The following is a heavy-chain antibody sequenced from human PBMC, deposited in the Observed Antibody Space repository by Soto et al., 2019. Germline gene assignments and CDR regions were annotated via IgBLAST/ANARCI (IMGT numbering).Heavy chain of an antibody. CDR1: GGSISSYY. CDR3: ARGIHLWRITYYFDY. D-gene: IGHD5-18*01. V-gene: IGHV4-59*01. J-gene: IGHJ4*02. Sequence: QVQLQESGPGLVKPSETLSLTCTVSGGSISSYYWSWIRQPPGKGLEWIGYIYYSGSTNYNPSLKSRVTISVDRSKNQVALKPISVTAADTAVYDCARGIHLWRITYYFDYWGQGTLVTVSS. CDR2: IYYSGST.